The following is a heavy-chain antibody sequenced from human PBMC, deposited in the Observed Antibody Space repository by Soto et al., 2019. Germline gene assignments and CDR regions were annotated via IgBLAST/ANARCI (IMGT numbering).Heavy chain of an antibody. D-gene: IGHD1-26*01. J-gene: IGHJ4*01. Sequence: SQTLSLTCVISGDSVSSNSAAWNWIRQSPSRGLEWLARTYYTSKWYNDYAVSVKSRITINADTSKNQFSLQLNSVTPEDTAVYYCASVSIIGSYSNFDVWGQRTLVTVSS. CDR2: TYYTSKWYN. CDR3: ASVSIIGSYSNFDV. CDR1: GDSVSSNSAA. V-gene: IGHV6-1*01.